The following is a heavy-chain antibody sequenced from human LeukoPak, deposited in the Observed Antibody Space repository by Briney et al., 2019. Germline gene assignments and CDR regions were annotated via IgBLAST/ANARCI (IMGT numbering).Heavy chain of an antibody. J-gene: IGHJ3*02. CDR2: ISGGST. V-gene: IGHV3-38-3*01. CDR1: GFTVSSNE. Sequence: GGSLRLSCAASGFTVSSNEMSWVRQAPGKGLEWVSSISGGSTYYADSRKGRFTISRDNSKNTLHLQMNSLRAEDTAVYYCANDYGDYYRAFDIWGQGTMVTVSS. D-gene: IGHD4-17*01. CDR3: ANDYGDYYRAFDI.